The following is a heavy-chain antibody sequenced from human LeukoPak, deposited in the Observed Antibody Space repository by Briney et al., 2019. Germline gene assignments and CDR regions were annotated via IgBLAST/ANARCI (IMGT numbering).Heavy chain of an antibody. J-gene: IGHJ5*02. CDR1: GGSFSGYY. CDR3: ARERGTNGSGSYPLTRGVDP. Sequence: SETLSLTCALYGGSFSGYYWSWIRQPPGKGLEWIGEINHSGSTNYNPSLKSRVTISVDTSKNQFSLKLSSVTAADTAVYYCARERGTNGSGSYPLTRGVDPRGQGTLVTVSS. V-gene: IGHV4-34*01. CDR2: INHSGST. D-gene: IGHD3-10*01.